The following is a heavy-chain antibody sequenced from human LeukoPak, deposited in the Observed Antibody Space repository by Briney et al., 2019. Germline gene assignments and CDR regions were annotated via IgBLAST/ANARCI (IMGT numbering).Heavy chain of an antibody. CDR3: ARSLSMYCSSSTSCPYYFDY. Sequence: SETLSLTCTVSGGSISSYYWSWIRQPPGKGLEWIGYIYYSGSTNYNPSLKSRVTISVDTSKNQFSLKLSSVTAADTAVYYCARSLSMYCSSSTSCPYYFDYWGQGTLVTVSS. CDR2: IYYSGST. V-gene: IGHV4-59*08. D-gene: IGHD2-2*01. J-gene: IGHJ4*02. CDR1: GGSISSYY.